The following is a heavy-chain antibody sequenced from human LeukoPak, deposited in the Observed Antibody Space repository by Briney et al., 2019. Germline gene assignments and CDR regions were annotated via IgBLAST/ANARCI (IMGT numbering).Heavy chain of an antibody. J-gene: IGHJ3*02. D-gene: IGHD3-10*01. V-gene: IGHV4-59*12. CDR3: AREGSGWPKGRDAFDI. CDR1: GGSISSYY. CDR2: IYHSGST. Sequence: PSETLSLTCTVSGGSISSYYWSWIRQPPGKGLEWIGYIYHSGSTKYNPSLKSRVTISVDTSKNQFSLKLSSVTAADTAVYYCAREGSGWPKGRDAFDIWGQGTMVTVSS.